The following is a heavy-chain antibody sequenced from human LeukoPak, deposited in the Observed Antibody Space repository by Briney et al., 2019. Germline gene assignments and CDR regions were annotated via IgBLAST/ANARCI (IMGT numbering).Heavy chain of an antibody. J-gene: IGHJ4*02. Sequence: GGSLRLSCAASGSTFEDNGMSWVRQAPGKGLEWVSGLNWYGGSTGYADSVKGRFTISRDNARNSLYLQMNSLRTEDTALYYCATHSYYYGSGSYPHYLDYWGQGTLVTVSA. CDR3: ATHSYYYGSGSYPHYLDY. CDR1: GSTFEDNG. D-gene: IGHD3-10*01. CDR2: LNWYGGST. V-gene: IGHV3-20*04.